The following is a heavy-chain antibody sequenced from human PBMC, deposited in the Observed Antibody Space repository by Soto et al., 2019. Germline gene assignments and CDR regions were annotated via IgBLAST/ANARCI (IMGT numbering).Heavy chain of an antibody. CDR1: GFTFSSYE. Sequence: PGGSLRLSCVASGFTFSSYEMNWVRQAPGKGLEWVSYISSSGSTIYYADSVKGRFTISRDNAKNSLYLQMNSLRAEDTAVYYCARDGAYYYDRSGSPNSGYYYGMDVWGPGTTLTVSS. CDR2: ISSSGSTI. J-gene: IGHJ6*02. D-gene: IGHD3-22*01. CDR3: ARDGAYYYDRSGSPNSGYYYGMDV. V-gene: IGHV3-48*03.